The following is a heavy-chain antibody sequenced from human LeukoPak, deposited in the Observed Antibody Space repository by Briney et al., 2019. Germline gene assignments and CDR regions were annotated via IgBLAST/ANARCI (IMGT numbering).Heavy chain of an antibody. Sequence: GGSLRLSCAASGFTFSSYAMSWVRQAPGKGLEWVLGISASGGSSYYADSVKGRFTISRDNSKNTLYLQMDSLRAEDTAVYYCAKDRITGTPHYFDYWGQGTLVTVSS. CDR1: GFTFSSYA. J-gene: IGHJ4*02. D-gene: IGHD1-20*01. CDR2: ISASGGSS. V-gene: IGHV3-23*01. CDR3: AKDRITGTPHYFDY.